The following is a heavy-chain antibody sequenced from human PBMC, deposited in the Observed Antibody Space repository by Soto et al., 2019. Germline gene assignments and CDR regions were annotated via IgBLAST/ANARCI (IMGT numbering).Heavy chain of an antibody. CDR2: ISWNSGSI. CDR1: GFTFDDYA. J-gene: IGHJ4*02. D-gene: IGHD2-15*01. CDR3: ARGRLISLYYFDY. Sequence: GGSLRLSCAASGFTFDDYAMHWVRQAPGKGLEWVSGISWNSGSIGYADSVKGRFTISRDNAKNSLYLQMNSLRAEDTALYYCARGRLISLYYFDYWGQGTLVTVSS. V-gene: IGHV3-9*01.